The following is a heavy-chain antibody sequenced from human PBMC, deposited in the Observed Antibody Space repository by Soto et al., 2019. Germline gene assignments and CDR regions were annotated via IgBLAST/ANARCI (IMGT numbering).Heavy chain of an antibody. CDR1: GFSFVNYA. D-gene: IGHD6-19*01. CDR3: AKATTNGGWCNPFDS. V-gene: IGHV3-23*01. J-gene: IGHJ4*02. Sequence: EVQLLESGGGLVQPGGSLRLSCAASGFSFVNYAMNWVRQAPGKGLEWVSGLSGSGTSTYYADSVKGRFTISRDNSRDTLFLQMNSLTAVDTAVYYCAKATTNGGWCNPFDSWGQGALVTVSS. CDR2: LSGSGTST.